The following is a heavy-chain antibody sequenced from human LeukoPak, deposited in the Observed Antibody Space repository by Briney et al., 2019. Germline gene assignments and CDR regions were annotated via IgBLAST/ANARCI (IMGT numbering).Heavy chain of an antibody. CDR1: GFTFNSCA. Sequence: GGSPRLSCAASGFTFNSCAMSWVRQAPGTGLEWVSAIGGSGDNTYYADSVKGRFTISRDNSKNTLYLQMNSLRAEDTAVYYCAKDRLGYDSLGKFFDYWGQGTLVTVSS. CDR2: IGGSGDNT. CDR3: AKDRLGYDSLGKFFDY. V-gene: IGHV3-23*01. J-gene: IGHJ4*02. D-gene: IGHD3-22*01.